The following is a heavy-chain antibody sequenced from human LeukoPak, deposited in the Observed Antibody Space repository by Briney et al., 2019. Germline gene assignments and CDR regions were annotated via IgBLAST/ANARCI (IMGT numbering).Heavy chain of an antibody. CDR2: ISSSSSYI. Sequence: PGGSLRLSCAASGFTFSSYSMNRVRQAPGKGLEWVSSISSSSSYIYYADSVKGRFTISRDNAKNSLYLQMNSLRAEDTAVYYCARDSSLYRAFDIWGQGTMVTVSS. CDR1: GFTFSSYS. D-gene: IGHD2-2*01. J-gene: IGHJ3*02. V-gene: IGHV3-21*01. CDR3: ARDSSLYRAFDI.